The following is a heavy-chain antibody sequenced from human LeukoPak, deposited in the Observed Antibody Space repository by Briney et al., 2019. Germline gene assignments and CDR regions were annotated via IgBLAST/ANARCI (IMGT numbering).Heavy chain of an antibody. J-gene: IGHJ2*01. CDR2: INHSGST. D-gene: IGHD6-13*01. Sequence: SETLSLTCAVYGGSFSGYYWSWIRQPPGKGLEWIGEINHSGSTNYNPSLKSRVTISVDTSKNQFSLKLSSVTAADTAVYYCARTKQRYFDLWGRGTLVTVSS. V-gene: IGHV4-34*01. CDR1: GGSFSGYY. CDR3: ARTKQRYFDL.